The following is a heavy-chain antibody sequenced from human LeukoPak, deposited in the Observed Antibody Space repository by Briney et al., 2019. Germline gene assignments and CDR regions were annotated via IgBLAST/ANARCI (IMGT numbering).Heavy chain of an antibody. V-gene: IGHV4-39*07. D-gene: IGHD2-15*01. CDR3: ARRSGGYCSGGSCYPFYYYYYYYMDV. Sequence: SETLSLTCTVSGGSISSSSYYWGWIRQPPGKGLEWIGSIYYSGSTYYNPSLKSRVTISVDTSKNQFSLKLSSVTAADTAVYYCARRSGGYCSGGSCYPFYYYYYYYMDVWGKGTTVTVSS. CDR1: GGSISSSSYY. CDR2: IYYSGST. J-gene: IGHJ6*03.